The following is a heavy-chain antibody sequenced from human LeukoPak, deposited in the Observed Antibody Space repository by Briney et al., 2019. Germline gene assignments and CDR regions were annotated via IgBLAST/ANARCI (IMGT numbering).Heavy chain of an antibody. CDR2: INPSGGST. Sequence: GASVKVSCKASGYTFTSYYMHWVRQAPGQGLEWMGIINPSGGSTSYAQKFQGRVTMTRDTSISTAYMELSRLRSDDTAVYYCAGGWYYFDYWGQGTLVTVSS. D-gene: IGHD6-19*01. V-gene: IGHV1-46*01. CDR1: GYTFTSYY. CDR3: AGGWYYFDY. J-gene: IGHJ4*02.